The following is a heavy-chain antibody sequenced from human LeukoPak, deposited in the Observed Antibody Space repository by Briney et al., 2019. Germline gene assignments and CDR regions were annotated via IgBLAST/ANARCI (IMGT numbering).Heavy chain of an antibody. J-gene: IGHJ6*03. D-gene: IGHD1-26*01. CDR2: INGDGSIT. Sequence: GGSLRLSCAASGFTFSNYWMHWVRQGPGKGLVWVSRINGDGSITAYADSVKGRFTISRDNSKNTLYLQMNSLRAEDTAVYYCAKDRYSGSYTFYYMDVWGKGTTVTISS. CDR3: AKDRYSGSYTFYYMDV. CDR1: GFTFSNYW. V-gene: IGHV3-74*01.